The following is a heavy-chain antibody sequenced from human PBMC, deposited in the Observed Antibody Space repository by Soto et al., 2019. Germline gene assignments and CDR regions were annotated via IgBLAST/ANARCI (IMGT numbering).Heavy chain of an antibody. CDR2: ISGSGGST. D-gene: IGHD3-22*01. CDR1: GFTFSSYA. Sequence: GGSLRLSCAASGFTFSSYAMSWVRQAPGKGLEWVSAISGSGGSTYYADSVKGRFTISRDNSKNTLYLQMNSLRAEDTAVYYCAEDGYYYDSSGYWGYFDYWGQGTLVTVSS. J-gene: IGHJ4*02. CDR3: AEDGYYYDSSGYWGYFDY. V-gene: IGHV3-23*01.